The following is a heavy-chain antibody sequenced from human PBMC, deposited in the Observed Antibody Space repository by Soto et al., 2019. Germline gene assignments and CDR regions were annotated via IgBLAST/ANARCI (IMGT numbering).Heavy chain of an antibody. D-gene: IGHD3-22*01. J-gene: IGHJ4*02. V-gene: IGHV1-69*02. CDR3: ARHREYYYYSSGYYPFDY. Sequence: QVQLVQSGAEVKKPGSSVKVSCKASGGTFSSYTISWVRQAPGQGLEWMGRIIPILGIANYAQKFQGRVTRTADXPTXTXCMELSRLRSEDTAVYYCARHREYYYYSSGYYPFDYWGQGTLVTVSS. CDR1: GGTFSSYT. CDR2: IIPILGIA.